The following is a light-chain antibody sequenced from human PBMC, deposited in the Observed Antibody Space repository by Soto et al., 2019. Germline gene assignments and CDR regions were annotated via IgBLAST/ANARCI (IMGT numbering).Light chain of an antibody. V-gene: IGKV3-15*01. Sequence: IVLTQSPATLSVSPGERATLSCRASQSVGNTLAWYQQQPGRTPRLLIYGASTTATGIPARFSGSGPGTEFTLTIDSLQSEDFAVYYCLHYKDWPRWTFGQGTKVDIK. CDR1: QSVGNT. J-gene: IGKJ1*01. CDR2: GAS. CDR3: LHYKDWPRWT.